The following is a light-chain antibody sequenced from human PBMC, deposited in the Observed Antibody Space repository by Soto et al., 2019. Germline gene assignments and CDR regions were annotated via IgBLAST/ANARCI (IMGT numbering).Light chain of an antibody. J-gene: IGKJ2*01. CDR3: HQYSTSPYT. Sequence: EIVLTQSPGTLSLSPGERATLSCRASQSVSSDYLAWYQQKLGQAPRLLIYGASSRATGIPDRFSGSGSGTDFTLTLSRLEPEDFAVYYCHQYSTSPYTFGQGTKLEIK. V-gene: IGKV3-20*01. CDR2: GAS. CDR1: QSVSSDY.